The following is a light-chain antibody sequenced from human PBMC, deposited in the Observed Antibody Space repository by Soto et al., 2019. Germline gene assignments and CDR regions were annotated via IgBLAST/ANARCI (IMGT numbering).Light chain of an antibody. CDR2: EVS. CDR1: SSDVGGYNY. V-gene: IGLV2-8*01. Sequence: QSVLTQAPSASGSPGQSVTISCTGTSSDVGGYNYVSGYQHHPGKAPKLMIYEVSKRPSGVPDRFSGSKSGNTASLTVSGLQADDEADYYCSSDAGNDKYVFGSGTKVTVL. CDR3: SSDAGNDKYV. J-gene: IGLJ1*01.